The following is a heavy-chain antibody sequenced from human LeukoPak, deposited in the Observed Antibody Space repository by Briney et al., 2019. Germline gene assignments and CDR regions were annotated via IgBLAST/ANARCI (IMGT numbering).Heavy chain of an antibody. CDR2: INPKSGGT. CDR3: ARDFNDYQSSGYYVLNS. J-gene: IGHJ4*02. CDR1: GYNFVGYF. D-gene: IGHD3-22*01. V-gene: IGHV1-2*02. Sequence: GASVKVSCKASGYNFVGYFMHWVRQAPGQGLQWMGWINPKSGGTNYAQTFQHRVALTRDTSISTAYMELSSLTSDDTAVYYCARDFNDYQSSGYYVLNSWGQGTLLTVSS.